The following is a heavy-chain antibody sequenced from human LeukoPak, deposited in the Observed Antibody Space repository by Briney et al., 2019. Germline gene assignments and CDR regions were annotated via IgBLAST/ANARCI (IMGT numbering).Heavy chain of an antibody. CDR3: AGATSIYFYYIDV. Sequence: SETLSLTCTVSGGSISSYYWSWIRQPPGKGLEWIGYIYYSGSTNYNPSLTRRVTISADTSKNPFSLTVGAVTAAGTAVCYFAGATSIYFYYIDVWGKGTTVTISS. J-gene: IGHJ6*03. CDR2: IYYSGST. D-gene: IGHD3-3*02. V-gene: IGHV4-59*12. CDR1: GGSISSYY.